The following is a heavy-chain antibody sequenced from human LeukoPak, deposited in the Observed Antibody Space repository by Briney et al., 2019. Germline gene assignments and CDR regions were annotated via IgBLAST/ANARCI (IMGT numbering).Heavy chain of an antibody. CDR2: INPNSGGT. D-gene: IGHD2-2*01. CDR3: ARESIVVVPAALASWDWVDP. CDR1: GYTFTGYY. J-gene: IGHJ5*02. V-gene: IGHV1-2*02. Sequence: ASVKVSCKASGYTFTGYYMHWVRQAPGQGLEWMGWINPNSGGTNYAQKVQGRVTMTRDTSISTAYMELSRLRSDDTAVYYCARESIVVVPAALASWDWVDPWGQGTLVTVSS.